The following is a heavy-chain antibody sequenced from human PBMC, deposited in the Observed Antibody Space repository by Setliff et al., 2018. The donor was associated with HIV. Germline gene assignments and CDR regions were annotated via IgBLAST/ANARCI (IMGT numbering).Heavy chain of an antibody. CDR3: AKGVKCLDP. CDR2: MNGDGTT. J-gene: IGHJ5*02. D-gene: IGHD2-8*01. Sequence: GESLKISCAASGFTVNTNYMTWVRQAPGKGLEWVSVMNGDGTTYYADSVKGRFTISRDNSINILYLHMSSLIAEDTAVYYCAKGVKCLDPWGQGTLVTVSS. CDR1: GFTVNTNY. V-gene: IGHV3-53*01.